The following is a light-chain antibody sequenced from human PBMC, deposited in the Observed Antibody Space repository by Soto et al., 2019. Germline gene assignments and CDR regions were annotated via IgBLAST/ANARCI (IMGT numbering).Light chain of an antibody. Sequence: DIQMTQSPSSLSASVGDRVTITCRASQSISSYLNWYQQKPGKAPKLLIYAASSLQSGVPSTFSGRGSGTDFTLTISSLQPEDFATYDCQQSYSTPWTFGLGTKVEIK. J-gene: IGKJ1*01. CDR3: QQSYSTPWT. CDR1: QSISSY. V-gene: IGKV1-39*01. CDR2: AAS.